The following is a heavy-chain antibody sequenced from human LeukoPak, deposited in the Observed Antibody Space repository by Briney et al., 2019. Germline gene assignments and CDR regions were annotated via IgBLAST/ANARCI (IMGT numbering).Heavy chain of an antibody. CDR3: ARVLPVTTAIDY. CDR2: IYYSGST. J-gene: IGHJ4*02. V-gene: IGHV4-59*01. CDR1: GGSISSYY. Sequence: SETLSLTCTVSGGSISSYYWSWIRQPPGKGLEWIGYIYYSGSTNYNPSLKSRVTISVDTSKNQFSLKLSSVTAADTAVYYCARVLPVTTAIDYWGQGTLVTVSS. D-gene: IGHD4-11*01.